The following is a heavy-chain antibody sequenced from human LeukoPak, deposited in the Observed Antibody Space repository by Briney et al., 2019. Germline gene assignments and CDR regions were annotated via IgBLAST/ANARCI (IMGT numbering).Heavy chain of an antibody. D-gene: IGHD6-19*01. Sequence: GGSLRLSCAASGFTFSSYGMHWVRQAPGKGLEWVAVIWYDGSNKYYADSVKGRFTISRDNSKNTLYLQMNSLRAEDTAVYYCARDGRLSIAVVWSSYYYYGMDVWGQGTTVTVSS. CDR2: IWYDGSNK. CDR3: ARDGRLSIAVVWSSYYYYGMDV. V-gene: IGHV3-33*01. J-gene: IGHJ6*02. CDR1: GFTFSSYG.